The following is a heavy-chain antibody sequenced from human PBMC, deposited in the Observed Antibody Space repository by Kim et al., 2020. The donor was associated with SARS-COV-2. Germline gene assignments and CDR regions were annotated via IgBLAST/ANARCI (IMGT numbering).Heavy chain of an antibody. V-gene: IGHV6-1*01. CDR3: ARDTYYYGSGSYYNLDY. J-gene: IGHJ4*02. D-gene: IGHD3-10*01. CDR2: TYYRSKWYN. Sequence: SQTLSLTCAISGDSVSSNSAAWNWIRQSPSRGLEWLGRTYYRSKWYNDYAVSVKSRITINPDTSKNQFSLQLNSVTPEDTAVYYCARDTYYYGSGSYYNLDYWGQGTLVTVSS. CDR1: GDSVSSNSAA.